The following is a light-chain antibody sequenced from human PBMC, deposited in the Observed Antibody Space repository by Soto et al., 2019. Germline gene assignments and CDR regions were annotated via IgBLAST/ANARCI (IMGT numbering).Light chain of an antibody. CDR2: EVS. J-gene: IGLJ1*01. Sequence: QSVLTQPPSASGSPGQSVTISCTGTSSDVGAYNYVSWYQQLPGKAPKLIIYEVSKRPSGVPDRFSGSKSGNTASLTVSGLQAEDEADYYCTSCAGTYSFFYVFGTGTKVTVL. CDR1: SSDVGAYNY. CDR3: TSCAGTYSFFYV. V-gene: IGLV2-8*01.